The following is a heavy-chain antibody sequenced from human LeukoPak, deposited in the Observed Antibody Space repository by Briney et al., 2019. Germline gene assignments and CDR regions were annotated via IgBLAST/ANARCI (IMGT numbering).Heavy chain of an antibody. CDR3: ARVASVYYSLLLDY. CDR1: GGSISSYY. V-gene: IGHV4-59*01. Sequence: SETLSLTCTVSGGSISSYYWSWIRQPPGNGLEWIGYIYYSGSTNYNPSLKSRVTISVDTSKNQFSLKLSSVTAADTAVYYCARVASVYYSLLLDYWGQGTLVTVSS. J-gene: IGHJ4*02. CDR2: IYYSGST. D-gene: IGHD2-21*01.